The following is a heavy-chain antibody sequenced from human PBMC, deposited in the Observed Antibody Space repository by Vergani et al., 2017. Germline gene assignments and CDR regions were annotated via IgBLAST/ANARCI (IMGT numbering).Heavy chain of an antibody. CDR1: GGSISSGSYY. Sequence: QVQLQESGPGLVKPSQTLSLTCTVSGGSISSGSYYWSWIRQPAGKGLEWIGRIYTSGSTNYNPSLKSRVTISVDTSKNQFSLKLSSVTAADTAVYYCARKGSGYSSSWYVYWGQGTLVTVSS. J-gene: IGHJ4*02. V-gene: IGHV4-61*02. CDR2: IYTSGST. CDR3: ARKGSGYSSSWYVY. D-gene: IGHD6-13*01.